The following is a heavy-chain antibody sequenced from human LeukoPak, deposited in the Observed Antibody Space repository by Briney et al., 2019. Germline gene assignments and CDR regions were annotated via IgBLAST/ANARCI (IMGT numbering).Heavy chain of an antibody. J-gene: IGHJ4*02. CDR2: ITHTGST. V-gene: IGHV4-34*01. D-gene: IGHD6-13*01. CDR3: ARGRRAAAGTVPNYFDY. Sequence: SETLSPTCAVYGGSFSGYYWSCVREPPRKGLGWIVEITHTGSTTYNPSLTSRVTTSVDTSKNQFSMKLSSVNAADTAADYCARGRRAAAGTVPNYFDYWGQGTLVTVSS. CDR1: GGSFSGYY.